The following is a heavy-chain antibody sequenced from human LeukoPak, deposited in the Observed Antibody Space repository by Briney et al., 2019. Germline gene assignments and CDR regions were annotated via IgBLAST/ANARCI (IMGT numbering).Heavy chain of an antibody. J-gene: IGHJ3*02. Sequence: ASVKVSCKASGYTFTSYYMHWVRQAPGQGLEWMGIINPSGGSTSYAQKFQGRVTMTRDTSTSTVYMELSRLRSDDTAVYYCARGGITGTTRGPTRLNDALDIWGQGTMVTVSS. CDR1: GYTFTSYY. V-gene: IGHV1-46*01. CDR2: INPSGGST. CDR3: ARGGITGTTRGPTRLNDALDI. D-gene: IGHD1-20*01.